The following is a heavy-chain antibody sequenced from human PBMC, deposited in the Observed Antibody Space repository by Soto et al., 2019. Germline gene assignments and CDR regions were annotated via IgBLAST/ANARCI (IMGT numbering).Heavy chain of an antibody. V-gene: IGHV1-69*13. Sequence: ASVKVSCKASGGTFSSYAISWVRRAPGQGLEWMGGIIPIFGTANYAQKFQGRVTITADESTSTAYMELGSLRSEDTAVYYCARMSSSWYHYFDYWGQGTLVTVSS. CDR2: IIPIFGTA. J-gene: IGHJ4*02. CDR1: GGTFSSYA. D-gene: IGHD6-13*01. CDR3: ARMSSSWYHYFDY.